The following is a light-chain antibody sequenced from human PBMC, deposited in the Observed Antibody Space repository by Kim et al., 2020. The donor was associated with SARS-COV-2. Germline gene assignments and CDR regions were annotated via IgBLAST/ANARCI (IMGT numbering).Light chain of an antibody. CDR2: GAS. Sequence: YRGERSTLSCRASQSVSSTYLAWYQQKPGQAPRLLFYGASARATGIPDRFSGSGSGTDFTLTISRLEPEDFAVYYCQLYGSSLRYTFGQRTKLEI. CDR1: QSVSSTY. J-gene: IGKJ2*01. CDR3: QLYGSSLRYT. V-gene: IGKV3-20*01.